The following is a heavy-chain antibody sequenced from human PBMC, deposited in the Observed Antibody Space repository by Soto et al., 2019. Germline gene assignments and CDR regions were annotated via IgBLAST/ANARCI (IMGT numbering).Heavy chain of an antibody. CDR3: ARDGLGSSSWYGWFDP. Sequence: GGSLRLSCAASGFTFSSYAMHWVRQAPGKGLEWVAVISYDGSNKYYADPVKGRFTISRDNSKNTLYLQMNSLRAEDTAVYYCARDGLGSSSWYGWFDPWGQGTLVTVSS. CDR1: GFTFSSYA. D-gene: IGHD6-13*01. V-gene: IGHV3-30-3*01. CDR2: ISYDGSNK. J-gene: IGHJ5*02.